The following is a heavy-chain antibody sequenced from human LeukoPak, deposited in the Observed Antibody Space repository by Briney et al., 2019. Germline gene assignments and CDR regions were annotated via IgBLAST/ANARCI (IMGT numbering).Heavy chain of an antibody. J-gene: IGHJ5*02. Sequence: GGSLRLSCAASGFTFSTYNIHWVRQAPGKGLEWVAVISYDGSNKWYADSVKGRFTISRDNSKNMLYLQLSSLRAEDTAVYYCARVVPEYSSSGWFDPWGQGTPVTVSS. CDR2: ISYDGSNK. CDR3: ARVVPEYSSSGWFDP. V-gene: IGHV3-30*04. CDR1: GFTFSTYN. D-gene: IGHD6-6*01.